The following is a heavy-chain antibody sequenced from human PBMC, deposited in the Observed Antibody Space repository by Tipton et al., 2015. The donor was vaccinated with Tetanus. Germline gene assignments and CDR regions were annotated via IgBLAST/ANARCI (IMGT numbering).Heavy chain of an antibody. V-gene: IGHV3-30*03. D-gene: IGHD3-10*01. CDR1: GFRFSYHG. CDR2: IAFDGKNE. J-gene: IGHJ4*02. Sequence: SLRLSCVASGFRFSYHGMHWVRQAPGKGLEWVAVIAFDGKNERYADSVKGRFIISRDNSKNTLYLQMNSLRPEDTAVYYCARDPLGDETIFDYWGQGTLVTVSS. CDR3: ARDPLGDETIFDY.